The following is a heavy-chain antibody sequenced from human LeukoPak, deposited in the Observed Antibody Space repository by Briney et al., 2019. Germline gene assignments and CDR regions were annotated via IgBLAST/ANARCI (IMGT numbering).Heavy chain of an antibody. CDR3: ARQPEGTWFDP. J-gene: IGHJ5*02. Sequence: GESLKISCKGSGYSFTSNWISWVRQMPGKGLEWMGRVDPSDSYTNYSPSFQGHVTISADKSISTAYLQWSSLKASDTAMYYCARQPEGTWFDPWGLGTLVTVSS. D-gene: IGHD1-1*01. CDR1: GYSFTSNW. V-gene: IGHV5-10-1*01. CDR2: VDPSDSYT.